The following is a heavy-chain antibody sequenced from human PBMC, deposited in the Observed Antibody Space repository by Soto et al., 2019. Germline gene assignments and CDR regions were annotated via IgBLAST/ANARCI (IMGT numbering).Heavy chain of an antibody. CDR3: ARGSYSYGHGSFDY. D-gene: IGHD5-18*01. J-gene: IGHJ4*02. Sequence: QVQLQESGPGLVKPSQTLSLTCTVSGGSISSGDYSWNWIRQPPGKGLEWIGYISYSGGTYYNPSLQSRVTISVDTSKNQFSLKLSSVTAADTAVYYCARGSYSYGHGSFDYWGQGTLVTVSS. CDR2: ISYSGGT. CDR1: GGSISSGDYS. V-gene: IGHV4-30-4*01.